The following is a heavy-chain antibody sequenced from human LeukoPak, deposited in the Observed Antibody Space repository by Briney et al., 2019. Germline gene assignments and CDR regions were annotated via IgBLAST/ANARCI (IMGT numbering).Heavy chain of an antibody. D-gene: IGHD4-17*01. CDR3: ARQGQGGDYVYDY. CDR2: ISYSGST. Sequence: SETLSLTCTVSGGSISNYFWSWIRQPPGKGLEWIGYISYSGSTNHNPSLKSRVTISIDTSKNQFSLKLSSVTAADTALYYCARQGQGGDYVYDYWGQGTLVTVSS. J-gene: IGHJ4*02. CDR1: GGSISNYF. V-gene: IGHV4-59*08.